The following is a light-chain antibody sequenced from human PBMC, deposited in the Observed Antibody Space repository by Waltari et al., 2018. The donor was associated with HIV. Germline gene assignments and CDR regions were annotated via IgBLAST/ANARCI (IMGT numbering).Light chain of an antibody. CDR1: QSVSSSY. Sequence: EIVLTQSPSTLSLYPGERATLSCRASQSVSSSYLAWYQQKPGQAPRLLIYGASSRATGIPDRFSGSGSGTDFTLTISRLEPEDFAMYYCQHYATSRTWTFGQGTKVEIK. CDR3: QHYATSRTWT. V-gene: IGKV3-20*01. CDR2: GAS. J-gene: IGKJ1*01.